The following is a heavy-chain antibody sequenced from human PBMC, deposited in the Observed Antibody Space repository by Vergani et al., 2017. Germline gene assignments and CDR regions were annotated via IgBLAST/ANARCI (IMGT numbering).Heavy chain of an antibody. CDR3: ARLGAYITIFGVAFDAFDI. D-gene: IGHD3-3*01. Sequence: QLQLQESGPGLVKPSETLSLTCTVSGGSISSSSYYWGWIRQPPGKGLEWIGSIYYSGSTYYNPSLKSRVTISVDTSKNQFSLKLSSVTAADTAVYYCARLGAYITIFGVAFDAFDIWGQGTMVTVSS. CDR1: GGSISSSSYY. CDR2: IYYSGST. J-gene: IGHJ3*02. V-gene: IGHV4-39*01.